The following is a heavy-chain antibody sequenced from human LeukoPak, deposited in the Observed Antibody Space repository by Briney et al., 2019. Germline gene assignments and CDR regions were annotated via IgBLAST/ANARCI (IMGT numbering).Heavy chain of an antibody. CDR1: GFTFSSYS. D-gene: IGHD1-20*01. CDR2: ISSGSRTI. Sequence: GGSLRLSCAASGFTFSSYSMDWVRQAPGKGLEWVSYISSGSRTIYYADSVKGRFTMSRDNAKNSLYLQMNSLRAEDTAVYYCARESITGHRDFDYWGQGTLVTVSS. CDR3: ARESITGHRDFDY. V-gene: IGHV3-48*01. J-gene: IGHJ4*02.